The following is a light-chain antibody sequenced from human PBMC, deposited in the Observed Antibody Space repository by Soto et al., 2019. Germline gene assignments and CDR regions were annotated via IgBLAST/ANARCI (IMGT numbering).Light chain of an antibody. CDR1: GRDIGAYDY. Sequence: QSALTQPASVSGSRGQSITISGTGSGRDIGAYDYVSWYQQHPGKAPKLLIYGVKNRPSGVSYRFSASKSAFTASLTISGLQAEDEAHYYCSSYTTSYFYVFGPGTKVTVL. V-gene: IGLV2-14*01. CDR2: GVK. CDR3: SSYTTSYFYV. J-gene: IGLJ1*01.